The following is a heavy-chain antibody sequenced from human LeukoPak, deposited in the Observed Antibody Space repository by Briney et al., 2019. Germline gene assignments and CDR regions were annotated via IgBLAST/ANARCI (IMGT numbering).Heavy chain of an antibody. J-gene: IGHJ4*02. CDR1: GFTFSSYS. Sequence: PGGSLRLSCAASGFTFSSYSMNWVRQAPGKGLEWVSSINQNSRYIYYTDSVKGRFTISRDNTKNSLYLYMNSLRVEDTAVYYCTRSGTRLGTDFDYWGQGTLVTVSS. V-gene: IGHV3-21*01. CDR3: TRSGTRLGTDFDY. D-gene: IGHD3-16*01. CDR2: INQNSRYI.